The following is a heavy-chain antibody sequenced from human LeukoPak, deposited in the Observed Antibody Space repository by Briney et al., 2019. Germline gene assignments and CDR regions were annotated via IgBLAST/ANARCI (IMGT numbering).Heavy chain of an antibody. D-gene: IGHD3-16*02. J-gene: IGHJ4*02. CDR2: ISGSGGST. Sequence: GGSLRLSCAASGFTLSSYAMSWVRQAPGKGLEWVSAISGSGGSTYYADSVKGRFPISRDNSKNTLYLQMNSLRAEDTAVYYCAKDLGLRLGELSSYPAYWGQGTLVTVSS. CDR1: GFTLSSYA. CDR3: AKDLGLRLGELSSYPAY. V-gene: IGHV3-23*01.